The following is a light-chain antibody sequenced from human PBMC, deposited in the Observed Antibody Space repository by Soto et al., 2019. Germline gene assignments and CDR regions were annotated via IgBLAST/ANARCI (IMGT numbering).Light chain of an antibody. CDR2: GAS. CDR3: QQYGSSPRT. CDR1: PSVSSSY. J-gene: IGKJ1*01. Sequence: EIVLTQSPGTLSLSPGERATLSCKASPSVSSSYLAWYQQTPGQAPRLLIYGASSRATGIPDRFSGSGSGTDFTLTISRLEPEDFAVYYCQQYGSSPRTFGQGTKVDIK. V-gene: IGKV3-20*01.